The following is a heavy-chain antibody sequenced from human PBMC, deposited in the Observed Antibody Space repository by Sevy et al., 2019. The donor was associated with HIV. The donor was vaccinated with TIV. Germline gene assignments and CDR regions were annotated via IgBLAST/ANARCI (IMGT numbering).Heavy chain of an antibody. J-gene: IGHJ5*02. D-gene: IGHD2-21*01. CDR1: GFSFSDCP. CDR2: ISRGATFI. Sequence: GGSLRLSCSTFGFSFSDCPMTWVRQTPGQGLKWVSTISRGATFILYDVSAESRFIISRDDAKNSVYLQMNSLEVEDSGVYYCARGPPNDDYCGLLDHWGRGTLVTVSS. V-gene: IGHV3-21*06. CDR3: ARGPPNDDYCGLLDH.